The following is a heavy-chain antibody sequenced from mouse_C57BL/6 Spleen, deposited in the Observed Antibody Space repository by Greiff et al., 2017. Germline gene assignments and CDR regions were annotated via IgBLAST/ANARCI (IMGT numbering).Heavy chain of an antibody. V-gene: IGHV3-5*01. CDR3: ARESYGSSYYWYFDV. Sequence: VQLQQSGPGLVKPSQTVFLTCTVTGISITTGNYRWSWIRQFPGNKLEWIGYIYYSGTITYNPSLTSRTTITRDTPKNQFFLEMNSLTAEDTATYYCARESYGSSYYWYFDVWGTGTTVTVSS. CDR1: GISITTGNYR. CDR2: IYYSGTI. J-gene: IGHJ1*03. D-gene: IGHD1-1*01.